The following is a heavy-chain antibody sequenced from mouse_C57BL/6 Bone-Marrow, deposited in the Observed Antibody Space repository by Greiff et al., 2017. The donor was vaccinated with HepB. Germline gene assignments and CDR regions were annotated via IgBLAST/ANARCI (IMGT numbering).Heavy chain of an antibody. D-gene: IGHD2-1*01. CDR1: GFTFSSYG. CDR2: ISSGGSYT. Sequence: EVMLVESGGDLVKPGGSLKLSCAASGFTFSSYGMSWVRQTPDKRLEWVATISSGGSYTYYPDSVKGRFTISRDNAKNTLYLQMSSLKSEDTAMYYCARHDVNYGWYYFDYWGQGTTLTVSS. V-gene: IGHV5-6*01. CDR3: ARHDVNYGWYYFDY. J-gene: IGHJ2*01.